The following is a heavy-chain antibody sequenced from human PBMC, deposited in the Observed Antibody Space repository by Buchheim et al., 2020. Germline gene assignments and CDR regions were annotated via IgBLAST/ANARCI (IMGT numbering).Heavy chain of an antibody. Sequence: QVQLQESGPGLVKPSETLSLTCTVSGGSISSYYWSWIRQPPGKGLEWIGYVSYSGNTNYNPSLKSRVPISVDTSKNQFSLKLSSVTAADTAVYYCARAPYYDFWSGYYWDYWGQGTL. J-gene: IGHJ4*02. CDR3: ARAPYYDFWSGYYWDY. CDR2: VSYSGNT. CDR1: GGSISSYY. D-gene: IGHD3-3*01. V-gene: IGHV4-59*01.